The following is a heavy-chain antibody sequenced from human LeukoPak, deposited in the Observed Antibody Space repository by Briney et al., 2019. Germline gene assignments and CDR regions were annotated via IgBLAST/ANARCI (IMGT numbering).Heavy chain of an antibody. CDR1: GGSISSSSYY. Sequence: SETLSLTCTVSGGSISSSSYYWGWIRQPPGKGLEWIGSIYYSGSTYYNPSLKSRVTISVDTSKNQFSLRLSSVTAADTAVYYCARDDYDFWSGYYCPNFDYWGQGTLVTVSS. J-gene: IGHJ4*02. CDR2: IYYSGST. D-gene: IGHD3-3*01. CDR3: ARDDYDFWSGYYCPNFDY. V-gene: IGHV4-39*07.